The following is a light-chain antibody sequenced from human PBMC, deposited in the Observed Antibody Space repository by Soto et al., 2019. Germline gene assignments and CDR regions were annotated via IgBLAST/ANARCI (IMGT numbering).Light chain of an antibody. J-gene: IGLJ3*02. Sequence: QSALTQPASVSGSPGQSITISCTGSSSDVGGYHYVSWYQQYPGEAPKLVIYEVINRPSGVSNRFSGSKSGNTASLTISGLQAEDEADYYCTSYTNSGTWVFGGGTKLTVL. V-gene: IGLV2-14*01. CDR3: TSYTNSGTWV. CDR2: EVI. CDR1: SSDVGGYHY.